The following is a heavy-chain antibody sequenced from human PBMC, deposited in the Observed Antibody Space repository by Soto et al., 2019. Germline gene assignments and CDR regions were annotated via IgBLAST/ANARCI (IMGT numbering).Heavy chain of an antibody. V-gene: IGHV4-59*01. CDR2: IYYSGST. CDR3: ARDCSGGSCYPGVGMDV. J-gene: IGHJ6*02. Sequence: TLSLTCTVSGGPISSYYWSWIRQPPGKGLEWIGYIYYSGSTNYNPSLKSRVTISVDTSKNQFSLKLSSVTAADTAVYYCARDCSGGSCYPGVGMDVWGQGTTVTVSS. D-gene: IGHD2-15*01. CDR1: GGPISSYY.